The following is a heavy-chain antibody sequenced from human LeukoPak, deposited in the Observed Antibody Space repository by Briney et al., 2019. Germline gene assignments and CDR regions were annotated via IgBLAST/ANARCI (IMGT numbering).Heavy chain of an antibody. CDR3: ARAPYQDYYGSGSYYRTYYYYYYMDV. J-gene: IGHJ6*03. Sequence: ASVKVSCKASGYTFTSYGISWVRQAPGQGLEWMGWISAYNGNTNYVQKLQGRVTMTTDTSTSTAYMELRSLRSDDTAVYYCARAPYQDYYGSGSYYRTYYYYYYMDVWGKGTTVTISS. CDR1: GYTFTSYG. V-gene: IGHV1-18*01. D-gene: IGHD3-10*01. CDR2: ISAYNGNT.